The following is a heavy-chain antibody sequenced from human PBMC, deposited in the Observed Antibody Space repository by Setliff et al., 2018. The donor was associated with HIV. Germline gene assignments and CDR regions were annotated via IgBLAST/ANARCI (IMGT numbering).Heavy chain of an antibody. Sequence: ASVKVSCKASGYTFTNYARHWVRQAPGQGLEWLGWVNPNSGDAIYAQNFQGRVTMTRDTSINAAYMELRGLRSDDTAVYYCARNFGLSPSGKYYYYYGMDIWGQGTTVTVSS. V-gene: IGHV1-2*02. CDR3: ARNFGLSPSGKYYYYYGMDI. J-gene: IGHJ6*02. D-gene: IGHD3-10*01. CDR2: VNPNSGDA. CDR1: GYTFTNYA.